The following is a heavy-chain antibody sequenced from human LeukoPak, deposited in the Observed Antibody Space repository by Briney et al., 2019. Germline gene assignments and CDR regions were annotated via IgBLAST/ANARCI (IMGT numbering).Heavy chain of an antibody. CDR2: IYYSGST. D-gene: IGHD3-10*01. V-gene: IGHV4-59*01. CDR1: GGSISSYY. CDR3: VRGGYYGLGNDFRFDP. J-gene: IGHJ5*02. Sequence: PSETLSLTCTVSGGSISSYYWSWIRQPPGKGLEWIGYIYYSGSTNYNPSLKSRVTISVKTSKNQFSLKLSSVTAADTAVYYCVRGGYYGLGNDFRFDPWGQGTLVTVSS.